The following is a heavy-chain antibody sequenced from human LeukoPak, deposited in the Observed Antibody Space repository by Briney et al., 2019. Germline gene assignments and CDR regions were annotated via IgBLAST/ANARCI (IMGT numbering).Heavy chain of an antibody. CDR3: ASYSSSWLFDP. J-gene: IGHJ5*02. V-gene: IGHV1-2*02. CDR1: GYTFSNFG. CDR2: INPNSGGT. D-gene: IGHD6-13*01. Sequence: ASVKVSCKASGYTFSNFGISWVRQAPGQGLEWMGWINPNSGGTNYAQKFQGRVTMTRDTSISTAYMELSRLRSDDTAVYYCASYSSSWLFDPWGQGTLVTVSS.